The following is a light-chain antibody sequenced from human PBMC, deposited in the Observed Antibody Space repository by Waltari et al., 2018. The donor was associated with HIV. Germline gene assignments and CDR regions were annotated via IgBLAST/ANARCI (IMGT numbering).Light chain of an antibody. J-gene: IGKJ1*01. CDR2: GAS. Sequence: EILMTQSPATLSVSPGERATLSCRAGQNIGDRLAWYQQKPGQAPRLLIYGASSRNPGIPARFIGRGSGTEFTLIISRLQSEDVAVYYCQQYLDWPPRTFGQGTKVEI. CDR1: QNIGDR. V-gene: IGKV3D-15*01. CDR3: QQYLDWPPRT.